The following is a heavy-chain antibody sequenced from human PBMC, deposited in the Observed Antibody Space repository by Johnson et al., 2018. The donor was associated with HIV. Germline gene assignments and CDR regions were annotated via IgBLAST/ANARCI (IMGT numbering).Heavy chain of an antibody. J-gene: IGHJ3*02. CDR1: GFTFSDHD. Sequence: VQLVESGGGLIQPGGSLRLSCAASGFTFSDHDMHWVRQTEGIGLEWVSAIGTIGDTHYHGSVKGRFTISRDNSKNTLYLQMNSLRAEDTAVYYCAREPWSHDAFDIWGQGTMVTVSS. D-gene: IGHD2-8*02. V-gene: IGHV3-13*01. CDR2: IGTIGDT. CDR3: AREPWSHDAFDI.